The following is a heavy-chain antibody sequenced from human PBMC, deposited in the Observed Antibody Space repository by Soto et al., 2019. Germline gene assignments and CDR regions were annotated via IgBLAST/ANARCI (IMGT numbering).Heavy chain of an antibody. D-gene: IGHD3-22*01. CDR1: GGSISSSSYY. J-gene: IGHJ4*02. CDR2: IYYSGNT. CDR3: AREMYYYDISGYVRGFFDC. V-gene: IGHV4-39*02. Sequence: SETLSLSCTVSGGSISSSSYYWGWIRQPPGKGLEWIGSIYYSGNTYYNPSLKSRVTISVDTAKNQFSLKLSSVTAADTAVFYCAREMYYYDISGYVRGFFDCWGQGTLVTVSS.